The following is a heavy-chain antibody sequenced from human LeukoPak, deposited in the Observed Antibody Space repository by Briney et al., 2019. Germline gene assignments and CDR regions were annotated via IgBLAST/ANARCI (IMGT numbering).Heavy chain of an antibody. CDR1: GDRVSSNSAA. D-gene: IGHD1-26*01. CDR2: TYYRSKWYY. Sequence: SQTLSLTCAISGDRVSSNSAAWNWIRQSPSRGLEWLGRTYYRSKWYYDYAVSVKSRKTINPDTSKNQFSLQLDSVTLEDTAVYYRARARIVGATRCLDYWGQGTLVTVSS. J-gene: IGHJ4*02. CDR3: ARARIVGATRCLDY. V-gene: IGHV6-1*01.